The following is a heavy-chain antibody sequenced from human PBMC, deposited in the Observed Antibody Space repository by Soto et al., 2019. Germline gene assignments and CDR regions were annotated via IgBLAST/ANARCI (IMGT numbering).Heavy chain of an antibody. CDR3: AREGQYYDFWSGYFDYYYYRMNV. CDR1: GGSFSGYY. V-gene: IGHV4-34*01. CDR2: INHSGST. D-gene: IGHD3-3*01. Sequence: SETLSLTCAVYGGSFSGYYWSWIRQPPGKGLEWIGEINHSGSTNYNPSLKSRVTISVDTSKNQFSLKLSSVTAADTAVYYCAREGQYYDFWSGYFDYYYYRMNVWGQGTKVIVSS. J-gene: IGHJ6*02.